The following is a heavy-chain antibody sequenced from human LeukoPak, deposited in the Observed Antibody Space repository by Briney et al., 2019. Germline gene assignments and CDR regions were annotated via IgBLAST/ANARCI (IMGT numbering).Heavy chain of an antibody. V-gene: IGHV4-34*01. J-gene: IGHJ4*02. D-gene: IGHD1-26*01. CDR2: VNHSGST. Sequence: SETLSLTCAVYGGSFSGYYWSWIRQPPGKGLEWIGEVNHSGSTNYNPSLKSRVTISVDTSKNQFSLKLSSVTAADTAVYYCARGRLRYVKWVYSGSYGLESYYFDYWGQGTLVTVSS. CDR1: GGSFSGYY. CDR3: ARGRLRYVKWVYSGSYGLESYYFDY.